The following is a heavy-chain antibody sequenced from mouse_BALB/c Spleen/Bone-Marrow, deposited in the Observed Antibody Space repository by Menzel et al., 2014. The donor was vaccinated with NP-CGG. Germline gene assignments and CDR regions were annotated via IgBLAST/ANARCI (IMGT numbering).Heavy chain of an antibody. V-gene: IGHV3-6*02. J-gene: IGHJ4*01. CDR2: ISYDGSN. CDR3: SRERTEGAMDS. CDR1: GYSITSGYY. Sequence: EVQLVESGPGLVKPSQSLSLTCSVTGYSITSGYYWNWIRQFPGNRLEWMGYISYDGSNNYNPSLKNRVSITRDTSKNQFFLRLISVTAEDSATYYCSRERTEGAMDSWGQGTSVTVSS.